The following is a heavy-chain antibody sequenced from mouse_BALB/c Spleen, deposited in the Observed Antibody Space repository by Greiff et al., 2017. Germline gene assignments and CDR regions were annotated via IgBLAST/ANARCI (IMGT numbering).Heavy chain of an antibody. CDR2: ISYDGSN. D-gene: IGHD1-1*02. V-gene: IGHV3-6*02. J-gene: IGHJ2*01. CDR1: GYSITSGYY. Sequence: EVKLQESGPGLVKPSQSLSLTCSVTGYSITSGYYWNWIRQFPGNKLEWMGYISYDGSNNYNPSLKNRISITRDTSKNQFFLKLNPVTTEDTATYYCARGGRWCPDYWGQGTTLTVSS. CDR3: ARGGRWCPDY.